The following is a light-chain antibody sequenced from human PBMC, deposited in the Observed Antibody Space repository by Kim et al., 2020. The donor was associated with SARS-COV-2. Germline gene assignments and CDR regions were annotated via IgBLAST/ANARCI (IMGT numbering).Light chain of an antibody. CDR2: VNN. J-gene: IGLJ2*01. CDR1: RSNTGAGYD. Sequence: RITPSCTGSRSNTGAGYDVHWYQQLPGTAPKLLIYVNNIRPSGVPDRFSGSKSGTSASLAITGLQAEDEADYYCQSYDNSLSGWVFGGGTQLTVL. CDR3: QSYDNSLSGWV. V-gene: IGLV1-40*01.